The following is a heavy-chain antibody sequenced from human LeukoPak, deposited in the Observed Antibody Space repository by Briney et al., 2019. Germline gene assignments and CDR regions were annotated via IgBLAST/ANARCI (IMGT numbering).Heavy chain of an antibody. J-gene: IGHJ6*02. CDR3: ARGLGISAVRRGVTYYLYAMDV. CDR1: GFTFDNYA. CDR2: IDGRGDNT. D-gene: IGHD2/OR15-2a*01. V-gene: IGHV3-23*01. Sequence: PGGSLRLSCAASGFTFDNYALSWVRQAPGKGLQWVSGIDGRGDNTYYADSVKGRFSISKDNSEETLYLQMNSLRVEDTAFYYCARGLGISAVRRGVTYYLYAMDVWGQGTTVTVAS.